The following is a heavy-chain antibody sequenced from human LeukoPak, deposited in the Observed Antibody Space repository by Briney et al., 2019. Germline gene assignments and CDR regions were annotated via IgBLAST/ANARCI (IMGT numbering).Heavy chain of an antibody. CDR1: GGSISSYY. CDR2: IYYSGST. V-gene: IGHV4-59*01. J-gene: IGHJ6*02. D-gene: IGHD5/OR15-5a*01. CDR3: ARDRTVVSGSYYYGMDV. Sequence: SETLSLTCTVSGGSISSYYWSWIRQPPGKGLEWIGYIYYSGSTNYNPSLKSRVTISVDTSKNQFSLKLSSVTAADTAVYYCARDRTVVSGSYYYGMDVWGQGTTVTVSS.